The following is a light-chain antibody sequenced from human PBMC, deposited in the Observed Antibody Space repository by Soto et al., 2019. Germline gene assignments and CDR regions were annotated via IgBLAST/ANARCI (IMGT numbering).Light chain of an antibody. J-gene: IGKJ2*01. CDR3: QQYNSYYT. CDR1: QSISSW. CDR2: KAS. Sequence: DIQMTQSPSTLSASVGDRVTITCRASQSISSWLAWYQQKPGKAPKLLIYKASSLDSGDPSRFSGSGSGTEFTLTISSLQPDAFATYYYQQYNSYYTLGQGTKLEIK. V-gene: IGKV1-5*03.